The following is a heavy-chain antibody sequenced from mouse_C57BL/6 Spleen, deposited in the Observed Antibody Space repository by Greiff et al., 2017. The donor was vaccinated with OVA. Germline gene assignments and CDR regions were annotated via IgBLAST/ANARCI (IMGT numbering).Heavy chain of an antibody. CDR2: INPSNGGT. J-gene: IGHJ4*01. D-gene: IGHD1-1*01. Sequence: QVQLQQPGPELVQPGASVKLSCKASGYTFTSYWMHWVKQRPEQGLAWIGNINPSNGGTNYNEKLKSTATLTIDKSSSTAYMQLSSLTSEDSAVYYCARRGYGSSYENYAMDYWGQGTSVTVSS. V-gene: IGHV1-53*01. CDR3: ARRGYGSSYENYAMDY. CDR1: GYTFTSYW.